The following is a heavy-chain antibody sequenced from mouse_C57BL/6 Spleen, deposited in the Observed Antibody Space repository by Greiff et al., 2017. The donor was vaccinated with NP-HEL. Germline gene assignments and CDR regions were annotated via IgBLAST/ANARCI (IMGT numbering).Heavy chain of an antibody. CDR3: ARKGDYDEDFDV. CDR1: GYTFTDYN. Sequence: EVQLQQSGPELVKPGASVKIPCKASGYTFTDYNMDWVKQSHGKSLEWIGDINPNNGGTIYNQKFKGKATLTVDKSSSTAYMELRSLTSEDTAVYYCARKGDYDEDFDVWGTGTTVTVSS. CDR2: INPNNGGT. J-gene: IGHJ1*03. D-gene: IGHD2-4*01. V-gene: IGHV1-18*01.